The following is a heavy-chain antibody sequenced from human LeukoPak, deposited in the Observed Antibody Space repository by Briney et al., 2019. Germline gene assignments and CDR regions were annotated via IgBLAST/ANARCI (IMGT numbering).Heavy chain of an antibody. CDR2: IIPILGIA. J-gene: IGHJ6*02. CDR1: GGTFSSYA. CDR3: ARVTVHDYGDPSYYHGMDV. D-gene: IGHD4-17*01. V-gene: IGHV1-69*04. Sequence: GASVKVSCKASGGTFSSYAISWVRQAPGQGLEWMGRIIPILGIANYAQKFQGRVTITADKSTITAYMELSRLRTEETAVYYLARVTVHDYGDPSYYHGMDVWGQGTTVTVSS.